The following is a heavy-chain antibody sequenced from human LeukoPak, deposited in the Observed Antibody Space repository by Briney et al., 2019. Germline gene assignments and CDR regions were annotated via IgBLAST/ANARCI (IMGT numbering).Heavy chain of an antibody. D-gene: IGHD1-26*01. Sequence: PGGSLRLSCAASGFTFSNYAMRWVRQAPGKGLEWVSSISSSSSYIYYADSVKGRFTISRDNAKNSLYLQMNSLRAEDTAVYYCAGSGSLDYWGQGTLVTVSS. J-gene: IGHJ4*02. CDR2: ISSSSSYI. CDR3: AGSGSLDY. V-gene: IGHV3-21*01. CDR1: GFTFSNYA.